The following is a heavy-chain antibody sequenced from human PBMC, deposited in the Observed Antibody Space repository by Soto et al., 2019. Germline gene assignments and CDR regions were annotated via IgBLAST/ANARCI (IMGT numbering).Heavy chain of an antibody. J-gene: IGHJ6*02. V-gene: IGHV1-18*01. CDR1: GYTFTSYG. D-gene: IGHD5-18*01. CDR2: ISAYNGNT. Sequence: QVQLVQSGAEVKKPGASVKVSCKASGYTFTSYGISWVRQAPGQGLEWMGWISAYNGNTNYAQKLQGRVTMTTDTSTSTAYMELRSLRSDDTAVYYCARDQGVDTASSYYYYGMDVWGQGTTVTVSS. CDR3: ARDQGVDTASSYYYYGMDV.